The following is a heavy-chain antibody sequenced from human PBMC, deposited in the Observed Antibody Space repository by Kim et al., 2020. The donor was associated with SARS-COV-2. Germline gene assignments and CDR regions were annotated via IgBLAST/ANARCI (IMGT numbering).Heavy chain of an antibody. CDR3: AVGLTAAGPFDAFDI. CDR1: GFTFSSYA. D-gene: IGHD6-13*01. Sequence: GGSLRLSCAASGFTFSSYAMSWVRQAPGKGLEWVSVIYSGGSSTYYADSVKGRFTISRDNSKNTLYLQMNSLRAEDTAVYYCAVGLTAAGPFDAFDIWGQGTMVTVSS. V-gene: IGHV3-23*03. CDR2: IYSGGSST. J-gene: IGHJ3*02.